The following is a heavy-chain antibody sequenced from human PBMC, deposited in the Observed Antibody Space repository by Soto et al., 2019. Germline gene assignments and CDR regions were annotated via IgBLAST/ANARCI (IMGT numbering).Heavy chain of an antibody. CDR1: GYAFTDYF. J-gene: IGHJ3*02. CDR3: ARETRLTAFDM. V-gene: IGHV1-2*04. CDR2: VNPNSGGT. Sequence: GASVKVSCKASGYAFTDYFLHWVRQAPGQGLEWMGWVNPNSGGTSYAQKFKDWVTMTRDTSINTAYMELRRLRSDDTALYFCARETRLTAFDMSAQRTMVTVSS. D-gene: IGHD6-19*01.